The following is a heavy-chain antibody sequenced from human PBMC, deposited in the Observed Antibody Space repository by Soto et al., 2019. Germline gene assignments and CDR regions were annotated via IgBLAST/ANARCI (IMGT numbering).Heavy chain of an antibody. J-gene: IGHJ5*02. CDR3: ARGLVFDP. V-gene: IGHV4-34*01. D-gene: IGHD2-15*01. Sequence: QVQLQQWGAGLLKPSETLSLTCAVYGGSFSGYYWSWIRQPPGKGLEWIGEINHSGSTNYNPSLKSRVTISVDTSKNQFSLKLSSVTAADTAVYYCARGLVFDPWGQGTLVTVSS. CDR1: GGSFSGYY. CDR2: INHSGST.